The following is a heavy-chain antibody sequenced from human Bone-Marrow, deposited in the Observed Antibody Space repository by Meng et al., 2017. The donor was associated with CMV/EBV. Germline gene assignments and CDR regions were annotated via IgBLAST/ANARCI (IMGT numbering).Heavy chain of an antibody. CDR1: GFTFTSSA. CDR3: AKTLRGSALFGY. V-gene: IGHV3-23*03. Sequence: GGSLRLSCAASGFTFTSSAMSWVRQAPGKGLEWVSVIYSGGSSTYYADSVKGRFTISRDNSKNTLYLQMNSLRAEDTAVYYCAKTLRGSALFGYWGQGTLFTVSS. CDR2: IYSGGSST. J-gene: IGHJ4*02.